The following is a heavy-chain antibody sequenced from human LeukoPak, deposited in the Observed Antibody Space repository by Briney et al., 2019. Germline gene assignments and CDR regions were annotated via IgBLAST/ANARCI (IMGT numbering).Heavy chain of an antibody. CDR2: IHCSGDT. D-gene: IGHD1-26*01. CDR3: ARLLAMYPETDV. CDR1: GGSISSGGYY. Sequence: SETLSLTCTVSGGSISSGGYYWSWIRQHPGKGLEWIAYIHCSGDTYSNPSLKSRVTISADTSKNQFSLKLTSVTAADTAVYYCARLLAMYPETDVWGQGTTVTVFS. J-gene: IGHJ6*02. V-gene: IGHV4-31*03.